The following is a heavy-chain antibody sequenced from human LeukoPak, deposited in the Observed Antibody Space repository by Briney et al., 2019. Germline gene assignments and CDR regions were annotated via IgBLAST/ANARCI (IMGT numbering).Heavy chain of an antibody. V-gene: IGHV4-34*01. J-gene: IGHJ4*02. CDR3: ARGRAPLRYFDWSPPSY. Sequence: PSETLSLTCAVYGGSFSGYYWSWIRQPPGKGLEWIGEINHSGSTNYNPSLKSRVTISVDTSKNQFSLKLSSVTAADTAVYYCARGRAPLRYFDWSPPSYWGQGTLVTVSS. CDR2: INHSGST. D-gene: IGHD3-9*01. CDR1: GGSFSGYY.